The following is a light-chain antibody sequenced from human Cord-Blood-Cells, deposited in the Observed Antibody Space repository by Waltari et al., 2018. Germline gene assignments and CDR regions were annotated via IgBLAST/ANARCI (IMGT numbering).Light chain of an antibody. Sequence: QSALTQPASVSGSPGQSITISCTGTSSDAGRSNLVSWYQQHPGKAPKLMIYEGSKRPSGVSNRFSGSKSGNTASLTISGLQAEDEADYYCCSYAGSSTGVFGGGTKLTVL. CDR1: SSDAGRSNL. CDR3: CSYAGSSTGV. CDR2: EGS. J-gene: IGLJ3*02. V-gene: IGLV2-23*01.